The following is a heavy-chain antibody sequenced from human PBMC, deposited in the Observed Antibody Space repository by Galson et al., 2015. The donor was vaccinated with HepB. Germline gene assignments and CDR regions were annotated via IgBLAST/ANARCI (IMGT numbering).Heavy chain of an antibody. CDR1: GFTFSSYA. Sequence: LRLSCAASGFTFSSYAMHWVRQAPGKGLDWVAVISYDGSNKYYADSVKGRFTISRDNSKNTLYLQTNSLRAEDTAVYYCGRETDYYALSNPCDIWGQGTMVTVSS. V-gene: IGHV3-30*04. D-gene: IGHD3/OR15-3a*01. CDR3: GRETDYYALSNPCDI. CDR2: ISYDGSNK. J-gene: IGHJ3*02.